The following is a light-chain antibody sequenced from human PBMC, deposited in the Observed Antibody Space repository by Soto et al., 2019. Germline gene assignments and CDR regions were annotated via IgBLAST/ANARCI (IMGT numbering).Light chain of an antibody. CDR3: LQHRSYPVT. V-gene: IGKV1-5*03. J-gene: IGKJ5*01. CDR2: KAS. CDR1: QSVSSW. Sequence: IQMTQSPSTLSASVGDRVIITCRASQSVSSWLAWYQHKPGKAPNLLIYKASRLASGVPSRFSGSGSGTEFTLTISSLQPDDFATYYCLQHRSYPVTFGQGTRLEIK.